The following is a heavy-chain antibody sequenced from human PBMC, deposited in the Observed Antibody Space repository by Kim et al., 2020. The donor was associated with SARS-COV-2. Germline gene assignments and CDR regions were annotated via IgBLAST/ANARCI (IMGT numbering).Heavy chain of an antibody. J-gene: IGHJ4*02. CDR2: IDPSDSYT. CDR1: GYSFTSYW. D-gene: IGHD5-18*01. CDR3: ARLLSDVYSYGNTWEY. Sequence: GESLKISCKGSGYSFTSYWISWVRQMPGKGLEWMGRIDPSDSYTNYSPSFQGHVTISADKSISTAYLQWSSLKASDTAMYYCARLLSDVYSYGNTWEYWGQGTLVTVSS. V-gene: IGHV5-10-1*01.